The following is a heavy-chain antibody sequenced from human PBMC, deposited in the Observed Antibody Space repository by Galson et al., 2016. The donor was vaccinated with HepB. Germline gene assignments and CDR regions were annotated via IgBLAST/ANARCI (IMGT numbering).Heavy chain of an antibody. Sequence: SLRLSCAASGFTFNNYAMSWVRQAPGKGLEWVSSISDSGGRTYYADSVKGRFTISRDNSKNTLYLQMNSLRAEDTAVYYCAKDRDYCHGGGCVWHAIVPSDYWGQGTLVTVSS. CDR3: AKDRDYCHGGGCVWHAIVPSDY. J-gene: IGHJ4*02. CDR1: GFTFNNYA. V-gene: IGHV3-23*01. D-gene: IGHD2-8*02. CDR2: ISDSGGRT.